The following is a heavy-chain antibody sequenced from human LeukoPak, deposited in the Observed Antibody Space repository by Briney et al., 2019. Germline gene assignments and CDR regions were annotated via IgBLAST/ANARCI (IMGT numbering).Heavy chain of an antibody. Sequence: SGGSLRLSCAASGFTVSNNYMSWVRQAPGKGLEWVSIIYSGGSTYYADSVKGRFTISRDNSKNTLYLQMNSPRAEDTAVYYCAKDFPVTTLGYWGQGTLVTVSS. V-gene: IGHV3-53*05. J-gene: IGHJ4*02. CDR3: AKDFPVTTLGY. D-gene: IGHD4-17*01. CDR2: IYSGGST. CDR1: GFTVSNNY.